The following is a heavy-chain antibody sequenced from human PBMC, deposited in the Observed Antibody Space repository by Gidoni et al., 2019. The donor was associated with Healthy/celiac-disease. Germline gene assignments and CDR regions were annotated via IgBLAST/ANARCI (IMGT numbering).Heavy chain of an antibody. CDR2: ISAYNGNT. V-gene: IGHV1-18*01. CDR3: AREGYCSSTSCYAGGYYYGMDV. CDR1: GYTFTSDG. J-gene: IGHJ6*02. D-gene: IGHD2-2*01. Sequence: QVQLVQSGAEVKKPGASVKVSCKASGYTFTSDGISWVRQAPGQGLEWMGWISAYNGNTTYAQKLQGRVTMTTDTSTSTAYMELRSLRSDDTAVYYCAREGYCSSTSCYAGGYYYGMDVWGQGTTVTVSS.